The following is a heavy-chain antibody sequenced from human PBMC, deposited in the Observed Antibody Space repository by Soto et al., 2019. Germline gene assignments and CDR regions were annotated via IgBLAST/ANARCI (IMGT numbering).Heavy chain of an antibody. CDR1: GYTFTSYG. D-gene: IGHD6-19*01. Sequence: ASVKVSCKASGYTFTSYGISWVRQAPGQGLEWMGWISAYNGNTNYAQKLQGRVTMTTDTSTSTAYMELRSLRSDDTAVYYCARGVTRRQWLVPVRYYGMDVWGQGTTITVSS. V-gene: IGHV1-18*01. CDR2: ISAYNGNT. CDR3: ARGVTRRQWLVPVRYYGMDV. J-gene: IGHJ6*02.